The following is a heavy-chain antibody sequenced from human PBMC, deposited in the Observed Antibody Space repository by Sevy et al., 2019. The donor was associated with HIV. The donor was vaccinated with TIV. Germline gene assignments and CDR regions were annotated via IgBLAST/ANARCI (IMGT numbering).Heavy chain of an antibody. J-gene: IGHJ4*02. CDR1: GFAFKDYS. V-gene: IGHV3-23*01. CDR3: AREGCTRPHDY. D-gene: IGHD2-8*01. Sequence: GGSLRLSCAASGFAFKDYSMSWIRQAPGKGLEWVTTLSFGCGKIHYADSVKGRFTISRDNSKNSFYLQMDNLRVEDTALYYCAREGCTRPHDYWGQGTRVTVSS. CDR2: LSFGCGKI.